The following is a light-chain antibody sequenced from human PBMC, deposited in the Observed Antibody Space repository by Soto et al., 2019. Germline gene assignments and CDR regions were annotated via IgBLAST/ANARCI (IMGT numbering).Light chain of an antibody. Sequence: EIVMAQSPATLSVSPGDRATLSCRASQSISSYLAWYQQKPGQAPRLLIYGASSRATGIPARFSGSGSGTEFTLTISSLQPDDFATYYCQQYNTYSTFGQGTRLKIK. CDR2: GAS. V-gene: IGKV3-15*01. J-gene: IGKJ5*01. CDR3: QQYNTYST. CDR1: QSISSY.